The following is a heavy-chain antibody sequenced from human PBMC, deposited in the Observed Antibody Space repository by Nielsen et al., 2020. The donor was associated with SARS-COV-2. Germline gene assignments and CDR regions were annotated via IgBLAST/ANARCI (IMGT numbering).Heavy chain of an antibody. CDR1: GFTFSSYS. Sequence: RGSLRLSCAASGFTFSSYSMNWVRQAPGKGLEWVSSISSSSSYIYYADSVKGRFTISRDNAKNSLYLQMNSLRAEDTAVYYCARDFGRIFGVVYTTTMDAWGQGTTVTVSS. D-gene: IGHD3-3*02. CDR2: ISSSSSYI. CDR3: ARDFGRIFGVVYTTTMDA. J-gene: IGHJ6*02. V-gene: IGHV3-21*01.